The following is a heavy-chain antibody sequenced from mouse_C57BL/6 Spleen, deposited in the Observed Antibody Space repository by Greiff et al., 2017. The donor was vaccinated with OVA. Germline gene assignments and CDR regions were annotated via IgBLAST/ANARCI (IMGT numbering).Heavy chain of an antibody. CDR1: GYSITSGYY. CDR2: ISYDGSN. CDR3: ASPFYYGNSYARDY. D-gene: IGHD2-1*01. Sequence: EVQVVESGPGLVKPSQSLSLTCSVTGYSITSGYYWNWIRQFPGNKLEWMGYISYDGSNNYNPSLKNRISITRDTSKNQFFLKLNSVTTEDTATYYCASPFYYGNSYARDYWGQGTSVTVSS. J-gene: IGHJ4*01. V-gene: IGHV3-6*01.